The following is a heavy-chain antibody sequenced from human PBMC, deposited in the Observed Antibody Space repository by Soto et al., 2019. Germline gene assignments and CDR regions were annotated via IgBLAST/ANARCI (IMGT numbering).Heavy chain of an antibody. D-gene: IGHD3-16*01. CDR2: IKQDGSEK. CDR3: VRITYSYGWIYDY. CDR1: GFTFSGYW. Sequence: PGGSLRLSCAASGFTFSGYWMSWVRQAPGKGLERVANIKQDGSEKYYMDSVKGRFTISGDNAKNSLYLQTNSLRAEDTAVFFGVRITYSYGWIYDYWGQGTLVTVSS. V-gene: IGHV3-7*01. J-gene: IGHJ4*01.